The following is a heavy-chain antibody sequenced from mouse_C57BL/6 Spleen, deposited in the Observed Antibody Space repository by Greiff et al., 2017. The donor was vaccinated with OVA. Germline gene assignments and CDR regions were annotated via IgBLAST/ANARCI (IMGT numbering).Heavy chain of an antibody. J-gene: IGHJ3*01. V-gene: IGHV3-6*01. Sequence: EVKLLESGPGLVKPSQSLSLTCSVTGYSITSGYYWNWIRQFPGNKLEWMGYISYDGSNNYNPSLKNRISITRDTSKNQFFLKLNSVTTEDTATYYCARAVLLYGSPAWFAYWGQGTLVTVSA. CDR1: GYSITSGYY. CDR3: ARAVLLYGSPAWFAY. CDR2: ISYDGSN. D-gene: IGHD1-1*01.